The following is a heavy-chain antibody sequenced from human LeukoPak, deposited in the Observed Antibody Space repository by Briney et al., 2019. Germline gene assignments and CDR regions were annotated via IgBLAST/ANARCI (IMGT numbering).Heavy chain of an antibody. CDR3: ARANRAVAGDYYYWCMDV. Sequence: ASVKVSCKASGYTFTDYYMHWMRQAPGQGLEWMGWVNSNSGATDYAQKFQGGVTMTRDTSISTAYMDLSRLRSDDTAVYYCARANRAVAGDYYYWCMDVWGKGTTVTVSS. V-gene: IGHV1-2*02. D-gene: IGHD2-15*01. J-gene: IGHJ6*03. CDR2: VNSNSGAT. CDR1: GYTFTDYY.